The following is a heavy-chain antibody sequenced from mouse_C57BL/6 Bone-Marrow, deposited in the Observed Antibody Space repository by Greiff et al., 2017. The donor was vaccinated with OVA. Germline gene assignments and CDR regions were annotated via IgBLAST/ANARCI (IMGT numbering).Heavy chain of an antibody. V-gene: IGHV1-69*01. D-gene: IGHD1-1*01. J-gene: IGHJ3*01. CDR1: GYTFTSYW. CDR2: IDPSDSYT. Sequence: QVHVKQPGAELVMPGASVKLSCKASGYTFTSYWMHWVKQRPGQGLEWIGEIDPSDSYTNYNQKFKGKSTLTVDKSSSTAYMQLSSLTSEDSAVYDCARGGFTTVVASPFAYWGQGTLVTVSA. CDR3: ARGGFTTVVASPFAY.